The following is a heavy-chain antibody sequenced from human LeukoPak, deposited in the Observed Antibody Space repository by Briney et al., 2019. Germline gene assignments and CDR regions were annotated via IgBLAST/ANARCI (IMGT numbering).Heavy chain of an antibody. Sequence: PGGSLRLSCAAAGFTLSRYWISWGRQAPGKGLEWVANIKQDGSEKYYVDSVKGRFTISRDNAKNSLYLQMNSLRGEDTAVYYCSRVSCTNGVCYGIDFSAQGTLVTVSS. J-gene: IGHJ4*02. D-gene: IGHD2-8*01. CDR2: IKQDGSEK. CDR1: GFTLSRYW. CDR3: SRVSCTNGVCYGIDF. V-gene: IGHV3-7*01.